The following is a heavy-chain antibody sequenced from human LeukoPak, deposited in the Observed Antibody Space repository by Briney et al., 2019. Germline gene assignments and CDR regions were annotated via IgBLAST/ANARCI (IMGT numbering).Heavy chain of an antibody. V-gene: IGHV3-23*01. J-gene: IGHJ4*02. D-gene: IGHD3-22*01. CDR3: AKAIVVLISGQFWDY. Sequence: GGSLRLSCAASGFTLRSYGMSWVRQAPGKGLEWVSTISGSGVNTDYADSVKGRSTISSDNSKNTLHLQMNSLRAEDTAVYYCAKAIVVLISGQFWDYWGQGTLVTVSS. CDR1: GFTLRSYG. CDR2: ISGSGVNT.